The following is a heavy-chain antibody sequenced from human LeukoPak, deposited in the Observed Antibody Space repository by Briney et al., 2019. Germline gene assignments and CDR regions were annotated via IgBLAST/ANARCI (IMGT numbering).Heavy chain of an antibody. CDR1: GFTFSSYW. Sequence: GGSLRLSCVASGFTFSSYWMTWVRQAPGKGLEWVANIKEDGSEKYYVDFVKGRFSISRDNAKNSLFLQMNSPRAEDTAVYYCARDRYSSKWGQGTLVTVSS. CDR2: IKEDGSEK. V-gene: IGHV3-7*01. D-gene: IGHD6-19*01. CDR3: ARDRYSSK. J-gene: IGHJ1*01.